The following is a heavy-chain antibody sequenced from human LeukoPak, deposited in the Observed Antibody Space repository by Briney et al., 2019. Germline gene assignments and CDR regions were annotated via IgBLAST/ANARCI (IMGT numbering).Heavy chain of an antibody. CDR1: GGSISSYY. V-gene: IGHV4-59*12. CDR2: IYYSGST. Sequence: SETLSLTCTVSGGSISSYYWSWIRQPPGKGLEWIGYIYYSGSTNYNPSLKSRVTISVDRSKNQFSLKLSSVTAADTAVYYCARDGAGNWFDPWGQGTLVTVSS. D-gene: IGHD6-19*01. CDR3: ARDGAGNWFDP. J-gene: IGHJ5*02.